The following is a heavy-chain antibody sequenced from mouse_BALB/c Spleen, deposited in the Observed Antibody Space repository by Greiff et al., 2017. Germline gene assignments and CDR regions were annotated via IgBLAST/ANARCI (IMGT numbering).Heavy chain of an antibody. CDR2: ISSGGST. D-gene: IGHD2-1*01. CDR3: ARGGGNYVGAMDY. J-gene: IGHJ4*01. Sequence: EVHLVESGGGLVKPGGSLKLSCAASGFTFSSYAMSWVRQTPEKRLEWVASISSGGSTYYPDSVKGRFTISRDNARNILYLQMSSLRSEDTAMYYCARGGGNYVGAMDYWGQGTSVTVSS. CDR1: GFTFSSYA. V-gene: IGHV5-6-5*01.